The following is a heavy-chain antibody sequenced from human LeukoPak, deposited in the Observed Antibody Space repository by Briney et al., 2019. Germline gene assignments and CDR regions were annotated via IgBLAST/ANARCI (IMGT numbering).Heavy chain of an antibody. Sequence: GGSLRLSCAASGFTFSSYWMSWVRQAPGKGLEWVANIKQDGSEKYYEDSVKGRFTISRDNAKNPLYLQMNSLRAEDTAVYYCPRHPARYYYDSGGYYSGYGYIDVWRKGTTATIPS. J-gene: IGHJ6*03. CDR2: IKQDGSEK. CDR3: PRHPARYYYDSGGYYSGYGYIDV. CDR1: GFTFSSYW. D-gene: IGHD3-22*01. V-gene: IGHV3-7*01.